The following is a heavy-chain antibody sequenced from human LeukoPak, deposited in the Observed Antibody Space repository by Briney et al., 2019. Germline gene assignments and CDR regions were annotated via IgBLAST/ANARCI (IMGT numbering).Heavy chain of an antibody. J-gene: IGHJ4*02. V-gene: IGHV3-48*01. D-gene: IGHD4-11*01. CDR1: GFTFSNYW. CDR3: ARGEFYSNYYFDY. CDR2: ISSSSSTI. Sequence: PGGSLRLSCAASGFTFSNYWMHWVRQAPGKGLEWVSYISSSSSTIYYADSVKGRFTISRDNAKNSLYLQMNSLRAEDTAVYYCARGEFYSNYYFDYWGQGTLVTVSS.